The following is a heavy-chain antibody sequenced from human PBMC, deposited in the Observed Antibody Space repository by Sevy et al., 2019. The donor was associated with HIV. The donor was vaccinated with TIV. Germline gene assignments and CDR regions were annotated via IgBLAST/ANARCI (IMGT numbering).Heavy chain of an antibody. CDR1: TFSVTDNY. CDR3: AGDRYYDASGYYYYYYGLDV. Sequence: GGSLRLSCAASTFSVTDNYMSWVRQAPGKGLEWVSTIYSGGSTFYADSVKGRFTISRGNSKNTQYLQMNSLRAEDTAVYYCAGDRYYDASGYYYYYYGLDVWGQGTTVTVSS. V-gene: IGHV3-66*01. D-gene: IGHD3-22*01. CDR2: IYSGGST. J-gene: IGHJ6*02.